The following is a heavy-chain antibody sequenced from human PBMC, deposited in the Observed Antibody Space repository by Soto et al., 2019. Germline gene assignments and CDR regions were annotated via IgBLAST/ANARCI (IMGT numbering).Heavy chain of an antibody. Sequence: QVQLVQSGAEVKKPGSSVKVSCKASGGTFSSNAISWVRQAPGQGLEWMGGIIPIFGTADYAQNFQGRVTITADESTGTAYMELRSLRSEDTAAYYCARPLFPRGGGRVATYGMDVRGQGTTVTVSS. CDR2: IIPIFGTA. V-gene: IGHV1-69*01. CDR1: GGTFSSNA. CDR3: ARPLFPRGGGRVATYGMDV. D-gene: IGHD1-26*01. J-gene: IGHJ6*02.